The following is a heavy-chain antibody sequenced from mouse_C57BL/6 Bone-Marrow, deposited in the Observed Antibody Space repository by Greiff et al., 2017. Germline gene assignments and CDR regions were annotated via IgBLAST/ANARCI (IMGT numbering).Heavy chain of an antibody. Sequence: QVHVKQSGAELVRPGASVTLSCKASGYTFTDYEMHWVKQTPVHGLEWIGAIDPETGGTAYNQKFKGKAILTADKSSSTAYMELRSLTSEDSAVYYCTILYDGYPWFAYWGQGTLVTVSA. D-gene: IGHD2-3*01. CDR1: GYTFTDYE. CDR2: IDPETGGT. J-gene: IGHJ3*01. CDR3: TILYDGYPWFAY. V-gene: IGHV1-15*01.